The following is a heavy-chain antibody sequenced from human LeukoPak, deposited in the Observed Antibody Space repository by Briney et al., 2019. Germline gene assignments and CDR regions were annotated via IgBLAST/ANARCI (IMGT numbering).Heavy chain of an antibody. D-gene: IGHD1-1*01. V-gene: IGHV3-7*03. CDR1: GFTFSSHW. Sequence: GGSLRLSCAASGFTFSSHWMTWVRQAPGKGLEWVANIKEDGSKKNYVDSVKGRFTISRDNPKNSLYLQMNSLRAEDTAVYYCVKLTTGATREDYWGQGTLVTVSS. CDR3: VKLTTGATREDY. J-gene: IGHJ4*02. CDR2: IKEDGSKK.